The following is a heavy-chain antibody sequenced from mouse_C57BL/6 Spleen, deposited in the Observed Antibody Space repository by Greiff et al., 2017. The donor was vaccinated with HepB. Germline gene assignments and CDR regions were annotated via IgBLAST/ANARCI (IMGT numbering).Heavy chain of an antibody. CDR2: IWSDGIT. D-gene: IGHD1-1*01. CDR1: GFSLTSYG. V-gene: IGHV2-6-1*01. Sequence: QVQLKESGPGLVAPSQSLSITCTVSGFSLTSYGVHWVRQPPGKGLEWLVVIWSDGITTYNSALKSRLSISKDNSKSQVFLKMNSLQTDDTAMYYCARHGVLRYYAMDYWGQGTSVTVSS. J-gene: IGHJ4*01. CDR3: ARHGVLRYYAMDY.